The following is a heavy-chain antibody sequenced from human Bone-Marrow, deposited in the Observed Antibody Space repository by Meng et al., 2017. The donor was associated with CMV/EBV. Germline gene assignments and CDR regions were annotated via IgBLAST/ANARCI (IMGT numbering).Heavy chain of an antibody. D-gene: IGHD6-19*01. CDR2: INSDGSST. Sequence: GESLKISCAASGFTFSSYWMHWVRQAPGKGLVWVSRINSDGSSTSYADSVKGRFTISRDNAKNTLYLQMNSLRAEDTAVYYCAGQWLDHDGMAVWGQGNTVHGAS. V-gene: IGHV3-74*01. CDR3: AGQWLDHDGMAV. CDR1: GFTFSSYW. J-gene: IGHJ6*01.